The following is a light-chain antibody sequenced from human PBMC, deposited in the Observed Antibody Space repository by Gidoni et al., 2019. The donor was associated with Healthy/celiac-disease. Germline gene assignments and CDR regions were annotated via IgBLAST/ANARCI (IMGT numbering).Light chain of an antibody. V-gene: IGLV3-25*03. CDR1: ALPKQY. Sequence: SYELTQPPPVPVSPGQTARITCSGDALPKQYAYWYTQKPGRAPVLVIYKDSERPSGIPERFSGSSSGTTVTLTISGVQAEDEADYYCQSADSSGTYPYVVFGGGTKLTVL. CDR2: KDS. CDR3: QSADSSGTYPYVV. J-gene: IGLJ2*01.